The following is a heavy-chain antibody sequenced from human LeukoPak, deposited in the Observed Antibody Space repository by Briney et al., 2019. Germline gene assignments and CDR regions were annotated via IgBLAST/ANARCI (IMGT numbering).Heavy chain of an antibody. CDR3: ARASGSYGRDFDY. J-gene: IGHJ4*02. CDR2: ISGSGGST. V-gene: IGHV3-23*01. CDR1: GFTFSSYA. D-gene: IGHD1-26*01. Sequence: PGGSLRLSCAASGFTFSSYAMSWVRQAPGKGLEWVSAISGSGGSTYYADSVKGRFTISRDNSKNSLYLQMNSLRAEDTAVYYCARASGSYGRDFDYWGQGTLVTVSS.